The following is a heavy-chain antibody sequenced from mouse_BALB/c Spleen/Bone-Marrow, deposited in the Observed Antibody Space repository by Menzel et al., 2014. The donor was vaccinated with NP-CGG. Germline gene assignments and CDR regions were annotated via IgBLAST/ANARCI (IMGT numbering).Heavy chain of an antibody. CDR1: GFTFSDYG. CDR2: ISNLAYSI. D-gene: IGHD1-1*01. J-gene: IGHJ1*01. V-gene: IGHV5-15*02. CDR3: ARDQVYYYGSSYGYFDV. Sequence: EVQGVGSGGGLVQPGGSRKLSCAASGFTFSDYGMAWVRQAPGKGPEGVAFISNLAYSIYYADTVTGRFTISRENAKNTLYLEMSSLRSEDAAMYYCARDQVYYYGSSYGYFDVWGAGTTVTVSS.